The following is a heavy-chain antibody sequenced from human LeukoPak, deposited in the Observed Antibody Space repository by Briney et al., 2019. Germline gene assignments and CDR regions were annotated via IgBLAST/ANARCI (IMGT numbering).Heavy chain of an antibody. D-gene: IGHD5-24*01. CDR1: RFTFSDYY. CDR2: ITHSGRTI. Sequence: GRSLRLSCAASRFTFSDYYMSWIRQAPGKGLEWVSSITHSGRTIYYAASVKGRFTISRDNAKNSLYLQMNSLRDEDTAVYYCARVVGRWEFDYWGQGTLVTVSS. CDR3: ARVVGRWEFDY. V-gene: IGHV3-11*01. J-gene: IGHJ4*02.